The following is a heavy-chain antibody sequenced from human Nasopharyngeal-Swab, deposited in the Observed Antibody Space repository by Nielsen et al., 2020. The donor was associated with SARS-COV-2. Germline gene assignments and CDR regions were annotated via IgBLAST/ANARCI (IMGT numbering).Heavy chain of an antibody. D-gene: IGHD6-19*01. CDR3: ARVSGWYFDY. CDR1: GFTFGSYW. V-gene: IGHV3-7*03. Sequence: GESLKISCAASGFTFGSYWMSGVRQAPGKGLEWVANIKQDGSEKYYVDSVKGRFTISRDNAKNSLYLQMNSLRAEDTAVYYCARVSGWYFDYWGQGTLVTVSS. CDR2: IKQDGSEK. J-gene: IGHJ4*02.